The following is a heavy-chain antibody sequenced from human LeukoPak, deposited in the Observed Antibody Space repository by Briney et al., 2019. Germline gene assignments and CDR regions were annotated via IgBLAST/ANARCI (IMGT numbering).Heavy chain of an antibody. CDR2: INHSGST. CDR3: AREMGWNALHYYYYYMDV. J-gene: IGHJ6*03. D-gene: IGHD1-1*01. CDR1: GGSFSGYY. V-gene: IGHV4-34*01. Sequence: SETLSLTCAVYGGSFSGYYWSWIRQPPGKGLEWIGEINHSGSTNYNPSLKSRVTISVDTSKNQFSLKLSSVTAADTAVYYCAREMGWNALHYYYYYMDVWGRGTTVTVSS.